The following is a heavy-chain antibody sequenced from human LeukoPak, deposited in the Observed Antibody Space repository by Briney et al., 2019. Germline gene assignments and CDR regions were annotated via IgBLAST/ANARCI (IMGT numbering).Heavy chain of an antibody. CDR1: GGSISGYY. CDR2: LYYSGST. V-gene: IGHV4-59*01. CDR3: ARSGGRITMVRGVPPNWFDP. J-gene: IGHJ5*02. D-gene: IGHD3-10*01. Sequence: SETLSLTCTVSGGSISGYYWSWIRQPPGKGLEWIGYLYYSGSTNYNPSLESRVTISVDTSKNQFSLKLSSVTAADTAVYYCARSGGRITMVRGVPPNWFDPWGQGTLVTVSS.